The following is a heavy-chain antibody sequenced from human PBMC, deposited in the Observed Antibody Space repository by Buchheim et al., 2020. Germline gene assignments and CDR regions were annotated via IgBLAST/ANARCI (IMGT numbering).Heavy chain of an antibody. CDR1: GFTFSSYA. CDR2: ISGSGGST. V-gene: IGHV3-23*01. J-gene: IGHJ4*02. CDR3: ARILLQTMIVVTPPEANDLDY. Sequence: EVQLLESGGGLVQPGGSLRLSCAASGFTFSSYAMSWVRQAPGKGLEWVSAISGSGGSTYYADSVKGRFTISRDNSKNTLYLQMNSLRAEDTAVYYCARILLQTMIVVTPPEANDLDYWGQGTL. D-gene: IGHD3-22*01.